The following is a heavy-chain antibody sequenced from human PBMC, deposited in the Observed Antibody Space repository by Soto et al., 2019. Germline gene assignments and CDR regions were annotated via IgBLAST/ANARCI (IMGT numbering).Heavy chain of an antibody. J-gene: IGHJ4*02. CDR2: ISYDGSNK. CDR3: ANHPEPN. CDR1: GFTFSSYG. Sequence: QVQLVESGGGVVQPGRSLRLSCAASGFTFSSYGMHWVRQAPGKGLEWVAVISYDGSNKYYADSVKGRFTISRDNSKNTLYLQMNSLRAEDTAVYYCANHPEPNWGQGTLVTVSS. V-gene: IGHV3-30*18.